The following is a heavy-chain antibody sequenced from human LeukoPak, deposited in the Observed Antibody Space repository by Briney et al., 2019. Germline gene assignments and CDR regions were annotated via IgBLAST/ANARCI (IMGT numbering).Heavy chain of an antibody. D-gene: IGHD4-17*01. Sequence: RARRLSSPAPGLAFSIDGMKWVRPAPGKGLGWVASISRSSSYIYYADSVKGRFTISRDNAKNSLYLQMNSLRAEDTAVYYCARDLTVTTPGLAVYWGQGTLVTVSS. CDR3: ARDLTVTTPGLAVY. CDR1: GLAFSIDG. V-gene: IGHV3-21*01. J-gene: IGHJ4*02. CDR2: ISRSSSYI.